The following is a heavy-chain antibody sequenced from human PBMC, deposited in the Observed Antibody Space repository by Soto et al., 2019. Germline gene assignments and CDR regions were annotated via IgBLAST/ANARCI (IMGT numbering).Heavy chain of an antibody. CDR3: ARDYRLRDDCSDGSCYSRAYHFDY. J-gene: IGHJ4*02. CDR2: ISTRWNYI. V-gene: IGHV3-21*01. D-gene: IGHD2-15*01. CDR1: GFTFSNYN. Sequence: EVQLVESGGGLVKPGGSLRLSCAASGFTFSNYNMNWVRQAPGKGLEGVSSISTRWNYIYYADAVKGRFTISRDNAKNSLFLQMKSLRAEDTAVYYGARDYRLRDDCSDGSCYSRAYHFDYWGQGTLVTVSS.